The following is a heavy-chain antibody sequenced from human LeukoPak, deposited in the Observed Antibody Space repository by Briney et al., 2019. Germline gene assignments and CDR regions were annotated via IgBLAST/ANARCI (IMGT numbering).Heavy chain of an antibody. CDR3: ARENVPKYYYDSSGYYYDY. V-gene: IGHV3-53*01. CDR2: IYSGGST. D-gene: IGHD3-22*01. Sequence: GGSLGLSCAASGFTVSSNYMSWVRQAPGKGLEWVSVIYSGGSTYYADSVKGRFTISRDNSKNTLYLQMNSLRAEDTAVYYCARENVPKYYYDSSGYYYDYWGQGTLVTVSS. J-gene: IGHJ4*02. CDR1: GFTVSSNY.